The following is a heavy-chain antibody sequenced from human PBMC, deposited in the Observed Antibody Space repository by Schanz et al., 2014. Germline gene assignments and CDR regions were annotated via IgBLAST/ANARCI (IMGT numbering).Heavy chain of an antibody. J-gene: IGHJ4*02. D-gene: IGHD3-10*01. CDR2: IYSSGST. V-gene: IGHV3-53*01. CDR3: ARGPIPIQGVPTDF. CDR1: GFTVSNSY. Sequence: DVQLVDSGGGLVQPGGSLRLSCAASGFTVSNSYIHWVRQAPGKGLEWVSTIYSSGSTYYADSVRGRFTISRDNSKDTLYLQMSGLTPEDTAVYYCARGPIPIQGVPTDFWGQGTLVTVSS.